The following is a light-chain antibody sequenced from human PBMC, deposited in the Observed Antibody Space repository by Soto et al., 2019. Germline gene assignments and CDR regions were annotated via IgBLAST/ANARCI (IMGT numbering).Light chain of an antibody. CDR1: QSVDTY. CDR3: QQRRNWVS. J-gene: IGKJ3*01. V-gene: IGKV3-11*01. CDR2: DTS. Sequence: IPLTQSPAILSLSPGERATLSCTASQSVDTYIAWYQQRPGQPPRLLIHDTSHRAIGVPARFRGSGSGTDFTLTITSLEPEDFEVYFCQQRRNWVSFGPGTRL.